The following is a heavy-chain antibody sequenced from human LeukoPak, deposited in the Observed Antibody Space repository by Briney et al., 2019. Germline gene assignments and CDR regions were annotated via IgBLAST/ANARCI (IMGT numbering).Heavy chain of an antibody. D-gene: IGHD2-15*01. V-gene: IGHV3-66*01. Sequence: GGSLRLSCAASGFTVSSDCMSWVRQAPGKGLEWVSVIYSGGSTYNADSVKGRFTISRDNSKNTVYLQMNSLRGEDTAVYYCARDLGYCSGGSCYDLFDYWGQGTLVTVSS. J-gene: IGHJ4*02. CDR2: IYSGGST. CDR3: ARDLGYCSGGSCYDLFDY. CDR1: GFTVSSDC.